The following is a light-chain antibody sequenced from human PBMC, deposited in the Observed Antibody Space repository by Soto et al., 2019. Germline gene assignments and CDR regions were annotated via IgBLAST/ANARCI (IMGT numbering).Light chain of an antibody. CDR1: QSVSSSY. V-gene: IGKV3-20*01. Sequence: EIVLTQSPGNLSLSLGERATLACRASQSVSSSYLAWYQQKPGQAPRLLIYGASSRATGILDRFSGSGSGTDFTLTISSLQPEDVAAYNCQKYNSAPLTFGGGTKVDI. CDR3: QKYNSAPLT. CDR2: GAS. J-gene: IGKJ4*01.